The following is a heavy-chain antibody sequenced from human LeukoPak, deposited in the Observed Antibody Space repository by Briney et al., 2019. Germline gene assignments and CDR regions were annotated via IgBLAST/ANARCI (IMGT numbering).Heavy chain of an antibody. J-gene: IGHJ4*02. CDR2: IIPIFGTA. D-gene: IGHD3-3*01. CDR3: ARLCHDFWSGYYTYFDY. V-gene: IGHV1-69*13. CDR1: GGTFSSYA. Sequence: SVKVSCKASGGTFSSYAISWVRQAPGQGLEWMGGIIPIFGTANYAQKFQGRVTITADESTSTAYMELSSLRSEDTAVYYCARLCHDFWSGYYTYFDYWGQGALVTVSS.